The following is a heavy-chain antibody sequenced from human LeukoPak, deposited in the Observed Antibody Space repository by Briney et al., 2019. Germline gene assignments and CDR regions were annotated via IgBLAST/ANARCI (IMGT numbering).Heavy chain of an antibody. Sequence: ASVKVSCKASGGTFSSYAISWVRQAPGQGLEWMGRINPNSGGTNYAQKFQGRVTMTRDTSISTAYMELSRLRSDDTAVYYCARDRSFGGVIVYFDYWGQGTLVTVSS. J-gene: IGHJ4*02. CDR2: INPNSGGT. V-gene: IGHV1-2*06. CDR3: ARDRSFGGVIVYFDY. D-gene: IGHD3-16*02. CDR1: GGTFSSYA.